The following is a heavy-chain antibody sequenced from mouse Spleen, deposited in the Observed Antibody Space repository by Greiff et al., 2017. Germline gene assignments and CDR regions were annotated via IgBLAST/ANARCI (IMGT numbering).Heavy chain of an antibody. J-gene: IGHJ3*01. D-gene: IGHD1-1*01. CDR1: GFSLTSYG. V-gene: IGHV2-2*01. CDR3: ARNGGITTVPPAY. Sequence: VQGVESGPGLVQPSQSLSITCTVSGFSLTSYGVHWVRQSPGKGLEWLGVIWSGGSTDYNAAFISRLSISKDNSKSQVFFKMNSLQADDTAIYYCARNGGITTVPPAYWGQGTLVTVSA. CDR2: IWSGGST.